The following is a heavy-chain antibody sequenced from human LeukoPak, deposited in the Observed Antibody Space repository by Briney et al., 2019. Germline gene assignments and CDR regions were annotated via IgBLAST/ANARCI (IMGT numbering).Heavy chain of an antibody. V-gene: IGHV3-23*01. CDR3: AKGPTYYDFWSGYYGSAFDI. D-gene: IGHD3-3*01. CDR2: ISGSGGST. Sequence: PGGSLRLSCAASGFTFSSYAMGWVRQAPGKGLEWVSAISGSGGSTYYADSVKGRFTISRDNSKNTLYLQMNSLRAEDTAVYYCAKGPTYYDFWSGYYGSAFDIWGQGTMVTVSS. J-gene: IGHJ3*02. CDR1: GFTFSSYA.